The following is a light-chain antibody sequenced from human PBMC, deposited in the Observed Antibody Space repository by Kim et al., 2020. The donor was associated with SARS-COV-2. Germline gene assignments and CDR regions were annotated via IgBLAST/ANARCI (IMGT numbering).Light chain of an antibody. CDR3: QQYNNWPRT. V-gene: IGKV3-15*01. J-gene: IGKJ1*01. Sequence: EIVMTQSPATLSVSPGERATLSCRASQSVSSNFVWYQQKPGQAPSLLIYGASSRAAGIPARFIGGGSGGEFTPPISSMQSEDFAVFYCQQYNNWPRTFGQGTKVDIK. CDR1: QSVSSN. CDR2: GAS.